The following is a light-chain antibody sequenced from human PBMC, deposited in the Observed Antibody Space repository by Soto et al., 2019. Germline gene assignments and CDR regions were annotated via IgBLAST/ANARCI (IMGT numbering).Light chain of an antibody. V-gene: IGKV3D-20*02. CDR3: QQRSNWPPLT. J-gene: IGKJ4*01. Sequence: EIVLTHSPCTLSLSPLERATLSCMSIQSVSSNYLAWYPQIPGQAPRPLIYFASSRVPGIPDRFSGSGSGTDFTLTISRLEPEDFAVYYCQQRSNWPPLTFGGGTNVDIK. CDR1: QSVSSNY. CDR2: FAS.